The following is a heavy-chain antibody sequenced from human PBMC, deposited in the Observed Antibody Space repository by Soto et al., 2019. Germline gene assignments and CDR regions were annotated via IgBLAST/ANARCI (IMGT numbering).Heavy chain of an antibody. CDR1: GFTFSDYY. CDR2: ISSSSSYT. Sequence: QVQLVESGGGLVKPGGSLRLSCAASGFTFSDYYMSWIRQAPGKGLEWVSYISSSSSYTNYADSVKGRFTISRDNAKNSLYLQMNSLRAEDTAVYYCARRVLRSAIDYWGQGTLVTVSS. CDR3: ARRVLRSAIDY. V-gene: IGHV3-11*05. J-gene: IGHJ4*02. D-gene: IGHD3-3*01.